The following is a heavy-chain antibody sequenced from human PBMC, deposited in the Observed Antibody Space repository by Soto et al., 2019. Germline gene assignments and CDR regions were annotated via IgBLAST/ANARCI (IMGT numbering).Heavy chain of an antibody. CDR2: IWYDGSNK. CDR3: ARDGVHDYVWGSYRGRAFDY. Sequence: QVQLVESGGGVVQPGRSLRLSCAASGFTFSSYGMHWVRQAPGKGLEWVAVIWYDGSNKYYADSVKGRFTISRDNSKNTLYLQMNSLRAEATAVYYCARDGVHDYVWGSYRGRAFDYWGQGTLVTVSS. V-gene: IGHV3-33*01. J-gene: IGHJ4*02. CDR1: GFTFSSYG. D-gene: IGHD3-16*02.